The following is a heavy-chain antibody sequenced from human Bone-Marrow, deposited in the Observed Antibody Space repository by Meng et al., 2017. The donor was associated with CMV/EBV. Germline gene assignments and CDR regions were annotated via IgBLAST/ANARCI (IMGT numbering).Heavy chain of an antibody. Sequence: GESLKISCVASGFPFSTYGMHWVRQTPGKGLEWVAVVWYDGSNTQYGDSVKGRFTISRDNSKNTLYLQMNSLRAEDTAVYYCAKTRHSSFDAFDIWGQGTMVTVSS. CDR3: AKTRHSSFDAFDI. J-gene: IGHJ3*02. D-gene: IGHD3-10*01. CDR2: VWYDGSNT. CDR1: GFPFSTYG. V-gene: IGHV3-33*06.